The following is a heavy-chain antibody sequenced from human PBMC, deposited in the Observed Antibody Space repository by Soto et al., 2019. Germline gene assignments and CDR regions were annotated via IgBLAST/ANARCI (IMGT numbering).Heavy chain of an antibody. Sequence: GGSLRLSCAASGFTFSSYAMSWVRQAPGKGLEWVSAISGSGGSTYYADSVKGRFTISRDNSKNTLYLQMNSLRAEDTAVYYCAKDTWIGIAARLALRGRNPTHDYWGQGTLVTVSS. CDR1: GFTFSSYA. CDR3: AKDTWIGIAARLALRGRNPTHDY. V-gene: IGHV3-23*01. D-gene: IGHD6-6*01. CDR2: ISGSGGST. J-gene: IGHJ4*02.